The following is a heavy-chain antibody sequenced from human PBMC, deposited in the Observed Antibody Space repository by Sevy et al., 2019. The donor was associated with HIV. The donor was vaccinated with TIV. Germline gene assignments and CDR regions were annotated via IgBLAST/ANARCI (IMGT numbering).Heavy chain of an antibody. CDR2: ISGSGGST. Sequence: GGSLRLSCAASGFTFSSYAMSWVRQAPGKGLEWVSAISGSGGSTYYADPVKGRFTISRDNSKNTLYLQMNSLRDEDTAVYYCAKDMVYCSGGSCYAYYYYGMDVWGQGTTVTVSS. V-gene: IGHV3-23*01. CDR1: GFTFSSYA. J-gene: IGHJ6*02. CDR3: AKDMVYCSGGSCYAYYYYGMDV. D-gene: IGHD2-15*01.